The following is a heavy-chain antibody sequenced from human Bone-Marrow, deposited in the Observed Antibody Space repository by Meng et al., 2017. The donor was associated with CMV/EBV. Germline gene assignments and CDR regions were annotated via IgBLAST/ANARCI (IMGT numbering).Heavy chain of an antibody. Sequence: SETLSLTCTVSGGSISSSSYYWGWIRQPPGKGLEWIGEINHSGSTNYNPSLKSRVTISVDTSKNQFSLKLSSVTAADTAVYYCARGIAAAGPRDWFDPWGQGTLVTVYS. CDR1: GGSISSSSYY. D-gene: IGHD6-13*01. J-gene: IGHJ5*02. CDR2: INHSGST. CDR3: ARGIAAAGPRDWFDP. V-gene: IGHV4-39*07.